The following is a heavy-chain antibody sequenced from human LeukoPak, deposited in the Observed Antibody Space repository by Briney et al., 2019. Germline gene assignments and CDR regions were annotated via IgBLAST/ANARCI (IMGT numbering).Heavy chain of an antibody. CDR3: ARLYTPNYYYYYMDV. D-gene: IGHD2-2*02. V-gene: IGHV3-20*04. Sequence: GGSLRLSCAASGFTFDNYGMSWVRQAPGKGLEWVAGINWSGDSTGYADSVQGRFSISRDNAKDTLYLQMNTLRVEDTALYYCARLYTPNYYYYYMDVWGKGTTVTISS. CDR1: GFTFDNYG. CDR2: INWSGDST. J-gene: IGHJ6*03.